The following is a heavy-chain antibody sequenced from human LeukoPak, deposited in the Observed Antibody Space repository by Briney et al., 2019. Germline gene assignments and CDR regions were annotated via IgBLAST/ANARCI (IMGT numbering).Heavy chain of an antibody. D-gene: IGHD1-1*01. Sequence: ASVKVSCKASGYTFTGYYMHWVRQAPGQGLEWMGRINPNSGGTNYAQKFQGRVTMTRDTSISTAYMELSRLRSDDTAVYYCARDRNVDYYYYYMDVWGKGTTVTVSS. V-gene: IGHV1-2*06. J-gene: IGHJ6*03. CDR1: GYTFTGYY. CDR2: INPNSGGT. CDR3: ARDRNVDYYYYYMDV.